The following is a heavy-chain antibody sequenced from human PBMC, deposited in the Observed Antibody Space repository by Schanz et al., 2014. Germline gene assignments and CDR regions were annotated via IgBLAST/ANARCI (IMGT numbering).Heavy chain of an antibody. Sequence: EVQLVESGGGLVQPGGSLRLSCAASGFTFGNFFMSWVRQAPGKGLEWVANIKQDRIEKYYVDSVKGRFTISRDNAKNSLYLQMNSLTADDTAVYYCARDKGGYYPFDYWGRGTLVTVSS. J-gene: IGHJ4*02. V-gene: IGHV3-7*01. CDR3: ARDKGGYYPFDY. D-gene: IGHD3-3*01. CDR1: GFTFGNFF. CDR2: IKQDRIEK.